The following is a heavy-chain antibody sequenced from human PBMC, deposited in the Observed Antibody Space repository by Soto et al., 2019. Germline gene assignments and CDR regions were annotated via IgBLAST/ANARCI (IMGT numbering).Heavy chain of an antibody. V-gene: IGHV1-18*01. CDR3: AREWEGIAAAGKLNWYFDL. D-gene: IGHD6-13*01. CDR1: GYTFTSYG. CDR2: ISAYNGNT. J-gene: IGHJ2*01. Sequence: QVQLVQSGAEVKKPGASVKVSCKASGYTFTSYGISWVRQAPGQGLEWMGWISAYNGNTNYAQKLQGRVTMTTETSTSTAYMELRSLRSDDTAVYYCAREWEGIAAAGKLNWYFDLWGRGTLVTVSS.